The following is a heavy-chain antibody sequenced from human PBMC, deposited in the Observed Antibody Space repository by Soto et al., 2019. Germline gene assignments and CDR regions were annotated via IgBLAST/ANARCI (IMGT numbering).Heavy chain of an antibody. J-gene: IGHJ4*02. CDR3: ATDIAVAGTGGY. CDR1: GYTFTSYG. V-gene: IGHV1-18*01. D-gene: IGHD6-19*01. Sequence: ASVKVSCKASGYTFTSYGISWVRQAPGQGLEWMGWISAYNGNTNYAQKLQGRVTMTTDTSTSTAYMELRSLRSDDTAVYYCATDIAVAGTGGYWGQGTLVTVSS. CDR2: ISAYNGNT.